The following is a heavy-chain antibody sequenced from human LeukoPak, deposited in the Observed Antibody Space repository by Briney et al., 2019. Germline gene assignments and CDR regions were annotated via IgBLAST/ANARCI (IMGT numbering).Heavy chain of an antibody. J-gene: IGHJ3*02. D-gene: IGHD4-11*01. CDR3: ARDYVTTWAFDI. CDR1: GFTFSSYG. Sequence: PGGSLRLSCAASGFTFSSYGMHWVRQAPGKGLEWVAVISYDGSNKYYADSVKGRFTISRDNSKNTLYLQMNSLRAEDTAVYYCARDYVTTWAFDIWGQGTMVTVSS. CDR2: ISYDGSNK. V-gene: IGHV3-30*03.